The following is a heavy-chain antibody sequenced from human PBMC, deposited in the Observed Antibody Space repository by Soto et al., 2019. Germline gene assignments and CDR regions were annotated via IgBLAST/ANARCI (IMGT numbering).Heavy chain of an antibody. CDR3: ASGGSSGCSRYFDL. CDR1: GGSISSYY. V-gene: IGHV4-59*01. CDR2: IYYSGST. D-gene: IGHD6-19*01. J-gene: IGHJ2*01. Sequence: QVQLQESGPGLVKPSETLSLTCTVSGGSISSYYWSWIRQPPGKGLEWIGYIYYSGSTNYNPSLKRRVTVPLDTSKTQFALKLSSVTAADTAVYYCASGGSSGCSRYFDLWGRGTLVTVSS.